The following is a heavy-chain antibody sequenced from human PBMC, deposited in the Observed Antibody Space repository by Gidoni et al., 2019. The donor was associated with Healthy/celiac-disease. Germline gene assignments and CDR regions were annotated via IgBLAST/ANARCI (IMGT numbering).Heavy chain of an antibody. V-gene: IGHV4-38-2*02. CDR2: IYHSGST. D-gene: IGHD3-16*01. CDR1: GYSISSGYY. J-gene: IGHJ6*02. CDR3: ARDGGLLGETYYYYGMDV. Sequence: QVQLQESGPGLVKPSETLSLTCAVSGYSISSGYYWGWIRQPPGKGLEWIGSIYHSGSTYYNPSLKSRVTISVDTSKNQFSLKLSSVTAADTAVYYCARDGGLLGETYYYYGMDVWGQGTTVTVSS.